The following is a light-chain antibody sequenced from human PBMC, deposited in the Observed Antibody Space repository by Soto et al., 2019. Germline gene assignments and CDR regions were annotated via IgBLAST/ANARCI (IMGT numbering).Light chain of an antibody. J-gene: IGKJ4*01. CDR1: QSISSW. Sequence: DIQMTKSPSTLSASEGDRVTITCRASQSISSWLAWYQQKPGKAPKLLIYKASSLESGVPSRFSGSGSGTEFTLTISSLQSDDFATYYCLQYSTYPLTFGGGTKVEIK. V-gene: IGKV1-5*03. CDR3: LQYSTYPLT. CDR2: KAS.